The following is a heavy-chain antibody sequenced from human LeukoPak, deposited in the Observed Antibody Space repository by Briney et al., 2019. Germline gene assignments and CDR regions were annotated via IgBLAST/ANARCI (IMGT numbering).Heavy chain of an antibody. V-gene: IGHV3-48*01. CDR2: IDSSSSTI. J-gene: IGHJ3*02. Sequence: PGGSLRLSCVASRFTFSSYSMNWVRQAPGKGLEWVSYIDSSSSTIYYADSVKGRFTISRDNDKNSLYLQMNSLRAEDTAVYYCAREAFDTWGQGTMVTVSS. CDR1: RFTFSSYS. CDR3: AREAFDT.